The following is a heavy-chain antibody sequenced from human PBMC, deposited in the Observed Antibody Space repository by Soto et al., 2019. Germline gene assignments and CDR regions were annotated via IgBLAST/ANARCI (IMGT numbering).Heavy chain of an antibody. J-gene: IGHJ4*02. V-gene: IGHV1-8*01. D-gene: IGHD1-20*01. CDR1: GYTFTIYD. Sequence: GASVKVSCKASGYTFTIYDINWVRQATGQGLEWMGWMNPNSGNTGYAHKFQGRVTMTRDTSISTAYMELNSLRSDDTAIYYCVRSQGDNLAFHDFSGQATLVTVSS. CDR2: MNPNSGNT. CDR3: VRSQGDNLAFHDF.